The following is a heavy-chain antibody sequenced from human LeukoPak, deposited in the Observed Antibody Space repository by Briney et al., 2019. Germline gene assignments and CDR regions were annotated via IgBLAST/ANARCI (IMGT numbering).Heavy chain of an antibody. CDR3: TTASRPITMIVVVTPNDAFDI. CDR1: GFTFSSYW. Sequence: GGSLRLSCAASGFTFSSYWMSWVRQAPGKGLEWVANIKQDGSEKYYVDSVKGRFTISRDNAKNSLYLQMNSLKTEDTAVYYCTTASRPITMIVVVTPNDAFDIWGQGTMVTVSS. CDR2: IKQDGSEK. D-gene: IGHD3-22*01. V-gene: IGHV3-7*03. J-gene: IGHJ3*02.